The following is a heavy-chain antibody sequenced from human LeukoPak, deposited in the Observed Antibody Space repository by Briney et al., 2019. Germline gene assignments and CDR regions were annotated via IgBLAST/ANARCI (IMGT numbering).Heavy chain of an antibody. CDR1: GRSFSGYY. J-gene: IGHJ4*02. D-gene: IGHD3-22*01. CDR3: ARGLYYDSSGYYSRPTYYFDY. Sequence: PSETLSLTCAVYGRSFSGYYWSWIRQPPGKGLEWIGEINHSGSTNYNPSLKSRVTISVDTSKNQFSLKLSSVTAADTAVYYCARGLYYDSSGYYSRPTYYFDYWGQGTLVTVSS. CDR2: INHSGST. V-gene: IGHV4-34*01.